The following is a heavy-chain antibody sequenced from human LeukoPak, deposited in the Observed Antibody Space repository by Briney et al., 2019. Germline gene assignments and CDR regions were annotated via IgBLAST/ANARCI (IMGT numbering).Heavy chain of an antibody. Sequence: GGSLRLSCAASGFTFSNAWMSWVRHAPGKVLQRVGRIKSKTDGGTTDYAAPVKGRFTISRDDSKNTRYLQMNSLKTEDTALYYCTAAIYSDFWSRYPKTDYWGQGTLVTVSS. D-gene: IGHD3-3*01. CDR2: IKSKTDGGTT. V-gene: IGHV3-15*01. J-gene: IGHJ4*02. CDR3: TAAIYSDFWSRYPKTDY. CDR1: GFTFSNAW.